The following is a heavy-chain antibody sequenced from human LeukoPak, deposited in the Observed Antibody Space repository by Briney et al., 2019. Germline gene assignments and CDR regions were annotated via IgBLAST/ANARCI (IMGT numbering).Heavy chain of an antibody. Sequence: SETLSLTCTVSGDSTSNINYYWGWIRQPLGKGLEWIGSIYYSGSTYYNPSLKSRVTISVDTSKNQFSLKLSSVTAADTAVYYCASQRNDYYDSSGHDYWGQGTLVTVSS. V-gene: IGHV4-39*01. J-gene: IGHJ4*02. CDR2: IYYSGST. CDR1: GDSTSNINYY. CDR3: ASQRNDYYDSSGHDY. D-gene: IGHD3-22*01.